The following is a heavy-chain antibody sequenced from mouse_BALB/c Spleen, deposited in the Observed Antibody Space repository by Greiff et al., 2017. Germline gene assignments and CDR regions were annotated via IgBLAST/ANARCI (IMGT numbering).Heavy chain of an antibody. CDR3: ARGNWNYFDY. Sequence: EVKLMESGGGLVKPGGSLKLSCAASGFTFSDYYMYWVRQTPEKRLEWVATISDGGSYTYYPDSVKGRFTISRDNAKNNLYLQMSSLKSEDTAMYYCARGNWNYFDYWGQGTTLTVSS. D-gene: IGHD4-1*01. CDR2: ISDGGSYT. V-gene: IGHV5-4*02. J-gene: IGHJ2*01. CDR1: GFTFSDYY.